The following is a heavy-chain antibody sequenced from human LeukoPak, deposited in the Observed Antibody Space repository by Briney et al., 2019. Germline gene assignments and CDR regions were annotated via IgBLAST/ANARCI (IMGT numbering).Heavy chain of an antibody. D-gene: IGHD5-18*01. CDR1: GGTFSSYA. V-gene: IGHV1-69*04. Sequence: GASVKVSCKASGGTFSSYAISWVRQAPGQGLEWVGRIIPILGIANYAQKFQGRVTITADKSTSTAYMELSSLRSEDTAVYYCARDDTIDAFDIWGQGTMVTVSS. CDR3: ARDDTIDAFDI. CDR2: IIPILGIA. J-gene: IGHJ3*02.